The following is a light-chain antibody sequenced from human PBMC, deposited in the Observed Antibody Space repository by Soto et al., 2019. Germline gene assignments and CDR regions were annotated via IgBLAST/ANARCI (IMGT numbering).Light chain of an antibody. CDR3: SSYTSSDTLV. CDR2: EVK. Sequence: QSALTQSASVSGSPGQSITISCTGTSSDVGGYNPVSWFQQHPGNAPKLIIYEVKNRPSGVSNRFSGSKSGNTASLTISGLQAEDEADYYCSSYTSSDTLVFGTGTKVTVL. J-gene: IGLJ1*01. CDR1: SSDVGGYNP. V-gene: IGLV2-14*03.